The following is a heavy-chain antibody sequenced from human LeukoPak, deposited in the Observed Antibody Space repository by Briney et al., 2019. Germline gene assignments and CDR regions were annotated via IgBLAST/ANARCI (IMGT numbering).Heavy chain of an antibody. CDR1: GYTFTSYQ. Sequence: ASVKVSCKASGYTFTSYQVHWVRQAPGQGLERMGIINPSGGSTSYAQRFQGRVTMTRDMSTSTVYMELSSLRSEDTAVYYCARAGGGGTWLPGYWGQGTLVTVSS. J-gene: IGHJ4*02. CDR3: ARAGGGGTWLPGY. CDR2: INPSGGST. V-gene: IGHV1-46*01. D-gene: IGHD2-8*02.